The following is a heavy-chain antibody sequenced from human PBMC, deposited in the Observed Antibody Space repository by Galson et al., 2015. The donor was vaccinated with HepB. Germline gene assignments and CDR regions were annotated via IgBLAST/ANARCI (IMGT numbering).Heavy chain of an antibody. Sequence: SLRLSCAASGFTFSSYAMHWVRQAPGKGLEWVAVISYDGSNKYYADSVKGRFTISRDNSKNTLYLQMNSLRAEDTAVYYCAREATVTTEGTAAFDYWGQGTLVTVSS. CDR2: ISYDGSNK. D-gene: IGHD4-17*01. CDR1: GFTFSSYA. CDR3: AREATVTTEGTAAFDY. V-gene: IGHV3-30-3*01. J-gene: IGHJ4*02.